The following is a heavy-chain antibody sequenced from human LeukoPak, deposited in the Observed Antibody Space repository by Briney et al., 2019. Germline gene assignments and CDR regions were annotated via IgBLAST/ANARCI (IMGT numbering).Heavy chain of an antibody. V-gene: IGHV1-2*02. CDR1: GYTFSGYY. J-gene: IGHJ4*02. CDR3: ARGGKSELGTCDF. Sequence: GASVKVSCKASGYTFSGYYMNWVRQAPGQGLEWMGWINPDSGGADYAQKFQGRVTMTRDTSTNTAYMELRSLRSDDTAMYFCARGGKSELGTCDFWGQGTLVTVSS. CDR2: INPDSGGA. D-gene: IGHD7-27*01.